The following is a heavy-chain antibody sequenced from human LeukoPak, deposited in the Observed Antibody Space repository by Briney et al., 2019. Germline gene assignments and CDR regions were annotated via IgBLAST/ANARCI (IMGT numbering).Heavy chain of an antibody. Sequence: SVTLSLTCTVSGGSISSGDYYWSWIRQPPGKGLEWIGYIYYSGSTYYNPSLKSRVTISVDTSKNQFSLKLSSVTAADTAVYYCARARPGRLGVHLDYWGQGTLVTVSS. CDR2: IYYSGST. CDR1: GGSISSGDYY. D-gene: IGHD6-6*01. CDR3: ARARPGRLGVHLDY. V-gene: IGHV4-30-4*01. J-gene: IGHJ4*02.